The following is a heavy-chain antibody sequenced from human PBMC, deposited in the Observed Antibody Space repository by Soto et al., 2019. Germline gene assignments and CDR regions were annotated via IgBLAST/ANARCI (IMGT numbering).Heavy chain of an antibody. D-gene: IGHD3-16*01. Sequence: QITLKESGPTLVKPTQTLTLTCTFSGFSLSTRGVGVGWIRQPPGKALEWLALIYWDDDKRYSPSLKSRLTITKDTSKNQVVLTMTNMDPVDTATYYCAHKGGGDRILDYWGQGTLVTVSS. CDR2: IYWDDDK. J-gene: IGHJ4*02. V-gene: IGHV2-5*02. CDR1: GFSLSTRGVG. CDR3: AHKGGGDRILDY.